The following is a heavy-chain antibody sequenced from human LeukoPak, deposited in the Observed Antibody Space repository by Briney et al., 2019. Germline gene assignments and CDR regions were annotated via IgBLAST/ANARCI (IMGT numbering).Heavy chain of an antibody. CDR2: IYYSGST. Sequence: TSETLSLTCTVSGGSISSGGYYWSWIRQHPGKGLEWIGYIYYSGSTYYNPSLKSRVTISVDTSKNQFSLKLSTVTAADTAVYYCARDSRHCSGGSCPLDIWGQGTMVTVSS. CDR1: GGSISSGGYY. J-gene: IGHJ3*02. CDR3: ARDSRHCSGGSCPLDI. V-gene: IGHV4-31*03. D-gene: IGHD2-15*01.